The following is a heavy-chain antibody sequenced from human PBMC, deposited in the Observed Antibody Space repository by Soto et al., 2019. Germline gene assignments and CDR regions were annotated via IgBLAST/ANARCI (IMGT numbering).Heavy chain of an antibody. V-gene: IGHV4-59*01. CDR3: ARDSGYCSGGSCYSYYYYYGMDV. D-gene: IGHD2-15*01. J-gene: IGHJ6*02. CDR1: GGSISSYY. CDR2: IYYSGST. Sequence: SETLSLTCTVSGGSISSYYWSWIRQPPGKGLEWIGYIYYSGSTNYNPSLKSRVTISVDTSKNQFSLKLGSVTAADTAVYYCARDSGYCSGGSCYSYYYYYGMDVWGQGTTVTVSS.